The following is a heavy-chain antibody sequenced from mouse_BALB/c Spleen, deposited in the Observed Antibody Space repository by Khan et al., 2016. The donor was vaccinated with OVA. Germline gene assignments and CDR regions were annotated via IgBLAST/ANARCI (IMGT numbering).Heavy chain of an antibody. J-gene: IGHJ4*01. CDR3: ARPPYFSYVMVY. CDR2: INTYTGEP. Sequence: QVQLQQSGPELKKPGETVKISCKASGKTFTNYGMNWVKQAPGKGLKWMGWINTYTGEPTYADDFKGRFAFSLEASASTAYLQINNHKDEDTATYFCARPPYFSYVMVYWGQGTSVTVSS. CDR1: GKTFTNYG. D-gene: IGHD2-10*01. V-gene: IGHV9-3-1*01.